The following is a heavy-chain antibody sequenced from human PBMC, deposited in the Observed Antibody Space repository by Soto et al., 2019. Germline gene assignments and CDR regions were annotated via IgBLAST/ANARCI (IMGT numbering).Heavy chain of an antibody. Sequence: GESLKISCKGSGYTFTSHWIGWVRQMPGKGLEWMGIIFPGDSDTRYSPSFQGQVTISADKSINTAYLQWSSLKASDTAMYFCVRHGAYFHYWGQGPIVTVFS. CDR1: GYTFTSHW. CDR3: VRHGAYFHY. CDR2: IFPGDSDT. D-gene: IGHD3-16*01. V-gene: IGHV5-51*01. J-gene: IGHJ4*02.